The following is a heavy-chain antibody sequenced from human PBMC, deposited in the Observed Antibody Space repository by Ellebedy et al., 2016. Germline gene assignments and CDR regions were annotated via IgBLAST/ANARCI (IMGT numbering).Heavy chain of an antibody. Sequence: GGSLRLSCAASGFTFSNYGMHWVRQAPGKGLEWVAVVSADGSTKFYADSVKGQFTISRDNPKDTLYLQMNGLRTEDTAMYYCARELNFENWYFDLWGRGTLVTVSS. CDR2: VSADGSTK. CDR3: ARELNFENWYFDL. D-gene: IGHD2/OR15-2a*01. V-gene: IGHV3-30*03. J-gene: IGHJ2*01. CDR1: GFTFSNYG.